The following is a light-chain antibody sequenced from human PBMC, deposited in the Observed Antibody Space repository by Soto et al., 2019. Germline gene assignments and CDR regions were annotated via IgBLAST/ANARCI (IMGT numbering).Light chain of an antibody. CDR3: MQALQSLT. CDR1: QSLLYNNTYNY. J-gene: IGKJ5*01. V-gene: IGKV2-28*01. CDR2: FGS. Sequence: ESVMTQSPLTLPVTPGEPASTSCRSSQSLLYNNTYNYLDWYVQKPGQSPQLLIYFGSNRAPGVPDRFSGSGSGTDFTLKINRVEAEDVGTYYCMQALQSLTFGQGTRLEIQ.